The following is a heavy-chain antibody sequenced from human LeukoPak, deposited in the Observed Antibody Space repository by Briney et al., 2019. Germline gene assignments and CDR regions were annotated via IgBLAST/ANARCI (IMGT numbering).Heavy chain of an antibody. J-gene: IGHJ4*02. V-gene: IGHV4-59*01. CDR2: IYYSGST. CDR1: GGSISSYY. Sequence: SETPSLTCTVSGGSISSYYWSWIRQPPGKGLEWIGYIYYSGSTNYNPSLKSRVTISVDTSKNQFSLKLSSVTAADTAVYYCARGSQLWLPFDYWGQGTLVTVSS. CDR3: ARGSQLWLPFDY. D-gene: IGHD5-18*01.